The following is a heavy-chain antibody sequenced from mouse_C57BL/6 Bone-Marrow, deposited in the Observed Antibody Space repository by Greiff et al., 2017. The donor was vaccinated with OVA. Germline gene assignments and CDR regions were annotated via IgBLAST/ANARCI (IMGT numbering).Heavy chain of an antibody. CDR3: AREDYGRY. D-gene: IGHD2-4*01. J-gene: IGHJ4*01. CDR2: ISGGGGNT. Sequence: EVKVVESGGGLVKPGGSLKLSCAASGFTFSSYTMSWVRQTPEKRLEWVATISGGGGNTYYPDSVKGRFTISRDNAKNTLYLQMSSLRSEDTALYYCAREDYGRYWGQGTSVTVSS. V-gene: IGHV5-9*01. CDR1: GFTFSSYT.